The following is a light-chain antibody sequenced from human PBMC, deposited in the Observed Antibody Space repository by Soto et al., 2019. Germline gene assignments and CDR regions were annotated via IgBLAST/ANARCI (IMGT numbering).Light chain of an antibody. CDR2: GAS. CDR1: HSVSSS. Sequence: EVVMTQSPATLSESPGERATLSCRASHSVSSSLAWYQQKPGQAPRLLISGASTRAAGIPARFSGSGSGTEFTLTISSLQSEDVAVYYCQHYNTWTWTFGQGTKVDI. J-gene: IGKJ1*01. CDR3: QHYNTWTWT. V-gene: IGKV3-15*01.